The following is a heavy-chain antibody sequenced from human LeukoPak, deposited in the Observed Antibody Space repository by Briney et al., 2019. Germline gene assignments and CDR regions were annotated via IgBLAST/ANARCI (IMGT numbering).Heavy chain of an antibody. V-gene: IGHV4-30-2*03. CDR1: GDSVNSGGYH. D-gene: IGHD6-13*01. J-gene: IGHJ4*02. CDR3: ATTSSWSYSFDS. Sequence: PPQTLSLTCTVSGDSVNSGGYHWTWIRQPPGKGLEWIGSIFYRGSTYYNPSLESRVSISVDTSKNQFALKLRSVTAADTAVFYCATTSSWSYSFDSWGQGTLVTVSS. CDR2: IFYRGST.